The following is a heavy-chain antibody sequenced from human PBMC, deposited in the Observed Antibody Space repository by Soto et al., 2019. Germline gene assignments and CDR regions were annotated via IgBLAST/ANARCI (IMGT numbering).Heavy chain of an antibody. J-gene: IGHJ3*02. CDR2: INHSGST. CDR3: ARDGRRLGGYAYYDAFDI. V-gene: IGHV4-34*01. CDR1: GGSFIVYY. Sequence: PSETLSLTCSVYGGSFIVYYWSWIRQPPGKGLEWIGEINHSGSTNYNPSLKSRVTISVDTSKNQFSLKLSSVTAADTAVYYCARDGRRLGGYAYYDAFDIWGQGTMVTVSS. D-gene: IGHD3-16*01.